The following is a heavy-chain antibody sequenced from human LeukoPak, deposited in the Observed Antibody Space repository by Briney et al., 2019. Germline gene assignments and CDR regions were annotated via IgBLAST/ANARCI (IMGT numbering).Heavy chain of an antibody. J-gene: IGHJ6*03. V-gene: IGHV1-8*01. CDR1: GYTFTSYD. D-gene: IGHD3-10*01. CDR3: ARDRCRVLLWFGEGEYYYYYMDV. Sequence: ASVKVSCKASGYTFTSYDINWVRQATGQGLEWMGWMNPNSGNTGYAQKFQGRVTMTRNTSISTAYMELSSLRSEDTAVYYCARDRCRVLLWFGEGEYYYYYMDVWGKGTTVTISS. CDR2: MNPNSGNT.